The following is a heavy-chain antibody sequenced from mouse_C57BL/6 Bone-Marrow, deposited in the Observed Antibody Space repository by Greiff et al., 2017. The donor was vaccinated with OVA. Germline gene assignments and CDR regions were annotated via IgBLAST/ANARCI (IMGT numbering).Heavy chain of an antibody. CDR3: TKKLWAWFAY. J-gene: IGHJ3*01. D-gene: IGHD1-1*02. Sequence: VQLQQSGAELVRPGASVTLSCKASGYTFTDYEMHWVKQTPVHGLEWIGAIDPETGGTAYNQKFKGKAILTADKSSSTAYMELRSLTSEDSAVYYCTKKLWAWFAYWGQGTLVTVSA. V-gene: IGHV1-15*01. CDR2: IDPETGGT. CDR1: GYTFTDYE.